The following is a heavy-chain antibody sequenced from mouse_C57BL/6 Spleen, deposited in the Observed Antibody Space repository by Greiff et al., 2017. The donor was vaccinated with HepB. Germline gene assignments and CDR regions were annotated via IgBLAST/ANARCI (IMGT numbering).Heavy chain of an antibody. V-gene: IGHV5-9*01. J-gene: IGHJ2*01. CDR3: ARHVTTAFYFDY. CDR1: GFTFSSYT. D-gene: IGHD1-2*01. CDR2: ISGGGGNT. Sequence: EVKVVESGGGLVKPGGSLKLSCAASGFTFSSYTMSWVRQTPEKRLEWVATISGGGGNTYYPDSVKGRFTISRDNAKNTLYLQMSSLRSEDTALYYCARHVTTAFYFDYWGQGTTLTVSS.